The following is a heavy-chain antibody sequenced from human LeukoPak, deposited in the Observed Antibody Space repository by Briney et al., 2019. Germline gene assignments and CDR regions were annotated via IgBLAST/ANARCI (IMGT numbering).Heavy chain of an antibody. D-gene: IGHD6-19*01. V-gene: IGHV3-23*01. J-gene: IGHJ4*02. CDR2: ISGSGGST. CDR1: GFTFSSYA. CDR3: ANHAAVAGQTSYFDY. Sequence: GGSLRLSCAASGFTFSSYAMGWVRQAPGKGLEWVSAISGSGGSTYYADSVKGRFTISRDNSKNTLYLQMNSLRAEDTAVYYCANHAAVAGQTSYFDYWGQGTLVTVSS.